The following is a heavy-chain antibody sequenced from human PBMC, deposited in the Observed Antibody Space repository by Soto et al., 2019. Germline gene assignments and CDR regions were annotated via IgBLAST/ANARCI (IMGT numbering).Heavy chain of an antibody. D-gene: IGHD4-17*01. Sequence: SVKVSCKASGGTFSSYAISWVRQAPGQGLEWMGGIIPIFGTANYAQKFQGRVTITADESTRTAYMELSSLRSEDTAVYYCAGYGDYAINWFDPWGQGTLVTVSS. CDR2: IIPIFGTA. CDR1: GGTFSSYA. CDR3: AGYGDYAINWFDP. J-gene: IGHJ5*02. V-gene: IGHV1-69*13.